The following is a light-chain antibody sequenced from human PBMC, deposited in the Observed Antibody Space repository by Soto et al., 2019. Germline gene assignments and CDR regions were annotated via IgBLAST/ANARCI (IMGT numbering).Light chain of an antibody. CDR2: AAS. J-gene: IGKJ2*01. Sequence: DLQMTQSPSSLSASVGDRVTITCRASQSISSYLNWYQQKPGKAPKLLIYAASSLQSGVPSRFSGSGSGTDFTLTISSLQPEDFATYYCQQSYSPRYTFGQGTKLEIK. CDR3: QQSYSPRYT. CDR1: QSISSY. V-gene: IGKV1-39*01.